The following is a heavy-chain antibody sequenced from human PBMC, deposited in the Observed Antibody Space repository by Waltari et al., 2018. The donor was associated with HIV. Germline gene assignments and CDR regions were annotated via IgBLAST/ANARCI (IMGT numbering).Heavy chain of an antibody. CDR2: ITGDGGST. D-gene: IGHD1-1*01. J-gene: IGHJ3*02. V-gene: IGHV3-64*01. CDR1: GLTFSSFS. Sequence: EVQLVESGGALVQPGGSLRLSCAASGLTFSSFSMRWVRQAPGKGLQYVSAITGDGGSTFYANSVKGRFTISRDNSKNTLYLQMGSLRADDMAVYYCTRNWNHDAFDIWGRGTMVTVSS. CDR3: TRNWNHDAFDI.